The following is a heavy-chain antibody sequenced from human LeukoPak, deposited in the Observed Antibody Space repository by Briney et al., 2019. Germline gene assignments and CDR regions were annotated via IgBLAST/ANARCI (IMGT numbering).Heavy chain of an antibody. J-gene: IGHJ5*02. CDR3: ARDLLGGWFDP. Sequence: SLRLSCAASGFTFSSYAMHWVRQAPGKGLEWVAGISYDGSNKYYADSVKGRFTISRDNSKNTLYLQMNSLRAEDTAVYYCARDLLGGWFDPWGQGTLVTVSS. V-gene: IGHV3-30*01. CDR2: ISYDGSNK. CDR1: GFTFSSYA. D-gene: IGHD3-16*01.